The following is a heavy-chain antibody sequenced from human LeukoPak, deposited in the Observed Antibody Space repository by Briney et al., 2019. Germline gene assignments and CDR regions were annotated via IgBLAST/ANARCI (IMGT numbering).Heavy chain of an antibody. J-gene: IGHJ4*02. CDR1: GYTFTSYD. V-gene: IGHV1-8*01. CDR3: ARGQGYYYDSSGYQD. Sequence: ASVKVSCKASGYTFTSYDINWVRQATGQGLEWMGWMNPNSGNTGYAQKFQGRVTMTRNTSISTAYMELSSLRSEDTAVYYCARGQGYYYDSSGYQDWGQGTLVTVSS. CDR2: MNPNSGNT. D-gene: IGHD3-22*01.